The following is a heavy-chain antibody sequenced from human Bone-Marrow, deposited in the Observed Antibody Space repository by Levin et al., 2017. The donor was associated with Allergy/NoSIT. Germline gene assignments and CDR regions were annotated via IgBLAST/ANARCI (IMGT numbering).Heavy chain of an antibody. Sequence: GGSLRLSCAASGFTFSSYWMHWVRQGPGKGLVWVSRMNGDGSSTSYADSVRGRFTISRDNAKNTLYLQMNSLRTEDTAVYHCARSLGGWFSLWGQGTLVTVSS. CDR2: MNGDGSST. J-gene: IGHJ4*02. CDR1: GFTFSSYW. V-gene: IGHV3-74*01. CDR3: ARSLGGWFSL. D-gene: IGHD6-19*01.